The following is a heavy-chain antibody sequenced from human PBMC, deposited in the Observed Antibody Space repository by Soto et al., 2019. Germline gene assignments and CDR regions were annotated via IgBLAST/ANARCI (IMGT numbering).Heavy chain of an antibody. CDR3: ARGSGAGGLDWFDP. V-gene: IGHV1-8*01. J-gene: IGHJ5*02. Sequence: QVQLVQSGAEVKKPGASVKVSCKASGYTFINHDINWVRQAPGRGLEWMGWMNAATGNAGYAQIFQGRVSMTRDTSINTAYMELRSLTSEGTAVYFCARGSGAGGLDWFDPWGQGTLVTVSS. CDR1: GYTFINHD. D-gene: IGHD6-25*01. CDR2: MNAATGNA.